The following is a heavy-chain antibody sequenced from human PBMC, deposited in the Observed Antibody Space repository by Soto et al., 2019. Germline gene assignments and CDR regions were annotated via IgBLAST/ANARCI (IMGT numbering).Heavy chain of an antibody. CDR1: GGSFSGYY. V-gene: IGHV4-34*01. CDR3: ARHRKMAHRAFDT. D-gene: IGHD2-8*01. Sequence: QVQLQQWGAGLLKPSETLSLTCAVYGGSFSGYYWSWIRQAPGKGLEWIGEINHSGRTNYNPSLKVRVTISVDTSKNQFSLKLSSVTAADTAVYYCARHRKMAHRAFDTWGQGTMVTVSS. CDR2: INHSGRT. J-gene: IGHJ3*02.